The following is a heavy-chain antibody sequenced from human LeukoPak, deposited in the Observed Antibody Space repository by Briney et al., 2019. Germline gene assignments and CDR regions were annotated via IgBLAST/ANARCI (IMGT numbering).Heavy chain of an antibody. Sequence: GGSLRLSCAASGFTFSSYAMSWVRQAPGKGLEWVSAISGSGGSTYYADSVKGRFTIYRDNSKNTLYLQMNSLRAEDTAVYYCAKDGYCSSTSCYGRHAFDIWGQGTMVTVSS. CDR2: ISGSGGST. J-gene: IGHJ3*02. V-gene: IGHV3-23*01. CDR1: GFTFSSYA. CDR3: AKDGYCSSTSCYGRHAFDI. D-gene: IGHD2-2*03.